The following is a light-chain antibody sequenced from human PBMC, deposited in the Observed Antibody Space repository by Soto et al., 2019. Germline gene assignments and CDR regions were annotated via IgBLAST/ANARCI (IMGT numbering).Light chain of an antibody. Sequence: EIVLTQSPATLSLSPGERGTLSCRASQSVSSHLAWYQQKPGQAPRLLIYDASKRPTGIPARFSGSGSGTDFTLTISSLEPEDSAVYYCQQRHMWPITFGQGTRLEIK. CDR1: QSVSSH. V-gene: IGKV3-11*01. CDR3: QQRHMWPIT. J-gene: IGKJ5*01. CDR2: DAS.